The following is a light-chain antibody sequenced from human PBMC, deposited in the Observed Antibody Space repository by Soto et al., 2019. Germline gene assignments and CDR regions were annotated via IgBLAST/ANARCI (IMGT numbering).Light chain of an antibody. CDR2: STN. V-gene: IGLV1-44*01. Sequence: QSVLTQPPSASETPGQRVTISCSGSSSNLGTHTVNWYQQVPGTAPKLLIYSTNQRPSGVPDRIDGSKSGTSASLAISGLQSDDEADYYCAAWDDSLNGPVFGGGTKLTVL. J-gene: IGLJ2*01. CDR1: SSNLGTHT. CDR3: AAWDDSLNGPV.